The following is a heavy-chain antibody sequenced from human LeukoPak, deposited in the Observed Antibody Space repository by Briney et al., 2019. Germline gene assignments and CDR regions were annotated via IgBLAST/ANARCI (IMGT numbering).Heavy chain of an antibody. Sequence: GASVKVSCKASGGTFSSYTISWVRQAPGQGLEWMGRIIPILGIANYAQKFQGRVTITADKSTSTAYMELSSLRSEDTAVYYCARGDDHTHYYYYYMDVWGKGTTVTVSS. V-gene: IGHV1-69*02. D-gene: IGHD3-10*01. CDR2: IIPILGIA. CDR3: ARGDDHTHYYYYYMDV. CDR1: GGTFSSYT. J-gene: IGHJ6*03.